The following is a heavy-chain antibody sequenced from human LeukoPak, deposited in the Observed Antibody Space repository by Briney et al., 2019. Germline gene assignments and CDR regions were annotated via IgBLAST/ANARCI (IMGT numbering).Heavy chain of an antibody. D-gene: IGHD3-22*01. J-gene: IGHJ1*01. CDR1: GFTFSSYS. V-gene: IGHV3-21*01. Sequence: GGSLRLSCAASGFTFSSYSMNWVRQAPGKGLEWVSSISSSSSYIYYADSVKGRFTISRDNAKSSLYLQMNSLRAEDTAVYYCARGVLHYYDSSEHPPFQHWGQGTLVTVSS. CDR3: ARGVLHYYDSSEHPPFQH. CDR2: ISSSSSYI.